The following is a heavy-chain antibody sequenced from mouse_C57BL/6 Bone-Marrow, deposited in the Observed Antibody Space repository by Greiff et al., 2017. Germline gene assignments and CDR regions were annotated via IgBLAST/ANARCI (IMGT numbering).Heavy chain of an antibody. CDR2: IDPSDSYT. V-gene: IGHV1-69*01. CDR1: GYTFTSYW. J-gene: IGHJ2*01. D-gene: IGHD1-1*01. Sequence: QVQLQQPGAELVMPGASVKLSCKASGYTFTSYWMHWVKQRPGQGLEWIGEIDPSDSYTNYNQKFKGKSTVTVDKSSSTAYMQLSSLTSEDSAVYYCTRWNTTVVATDYWGQGTTLTVSS. CDR3: TRWNTTVVATDY.